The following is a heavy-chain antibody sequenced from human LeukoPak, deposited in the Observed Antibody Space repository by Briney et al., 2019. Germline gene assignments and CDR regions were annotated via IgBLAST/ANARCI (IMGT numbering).Heavy chain of an antibody. Sequence: GGSLRLSCAASGFTFSSYSMNWVRQAPGKGLEWVSCISSSSSTIYYADSVKGRFTISRDNSKNTLYLQMNSLRAEDTAVYYCAKDDSITIFGVARDAFDIWGQGTMVTVSS. CDR2: ISSSSSTI. V-gene: IGHV3-48*01. D-gene: IGHD3-3*01. CDR3: AKDDSITIFGVARDAFDI. J-gene: IGHJ3*02. CDR1: GFTFSSYS.